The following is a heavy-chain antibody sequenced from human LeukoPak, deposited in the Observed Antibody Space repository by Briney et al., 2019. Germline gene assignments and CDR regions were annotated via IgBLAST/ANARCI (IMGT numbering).Heavy chain of an antibody. Sequence: NSSETLSLTCTVSGGSVSSGSYSWSWIRQPPGKGLEWIGVIYYSGSTNYNPSLKSRVSISVDTSKNQFSLKLSSVTAADTAIYYCARERYYGEEYYFDYWGQGTLVTVSS. CDR1: GGSVSSGSYS. CDR3: ARERYYGEEYYFDY. CDR2: IYYSGST. V-gene: IGHV4-61*01. D-gene: IGHD4-17*01. J-gene: IGHJ4*02.